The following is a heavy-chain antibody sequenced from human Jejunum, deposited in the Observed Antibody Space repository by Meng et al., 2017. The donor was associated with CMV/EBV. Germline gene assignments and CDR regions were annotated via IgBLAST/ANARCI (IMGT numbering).Heavy chain of an antibody. Sequence: QGRLVQAGAEVNKPGASVKVSCKASAYTFAGYYMHWVRQAPGQGLEWMGRINPNSGGANYAQKFQGRVTMTRDTSISTAYMELSRLRSDDTAVYYCAREGLVGDLRYFDLWGRGTLVTVSS. CDR2: INPNSGGA. CDR1: AYTFAGYY. D-gene: IGHD3-16*01. J-gene: IGHJ2*01. CDR3: AREGLVGDLRYFDL. V-gene: IGHV1-2*06.